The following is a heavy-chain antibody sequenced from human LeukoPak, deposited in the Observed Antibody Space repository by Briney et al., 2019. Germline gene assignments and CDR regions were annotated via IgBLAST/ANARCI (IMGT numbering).Heavy chain of an antibody. CDR3: AKGRGHVLRYFGWLLDY. D-gene: IGHD3-9*01. J-gene: IGHJ4*02. CDR2: ISGSGGST. Sequence: PGGSLRLSCAASGFTFSSYAMSWVRQAPGKGLEWVSAISGSGGSTYYADSVKGRFTISRDNSKNTLYLQMNSLRAEDTAVYYCAKGRGHVLRYFGWLLDYWGQGTLVTVSS. V-gene: IGHV3-23*01. CDR1: GFTFSSYA.